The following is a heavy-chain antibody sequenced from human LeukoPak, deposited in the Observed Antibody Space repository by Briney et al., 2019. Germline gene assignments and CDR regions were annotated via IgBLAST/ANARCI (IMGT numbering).Heavy chain of an antibody. D-gene: IGHD2-8*01. CDR2: INTNTGNP. CDR3: ASFFCINGICYYLDY. Sequence: ASVKVSCKASGYTFTSYALGWVRQAPGHGLEWMGWINTNTGNPTYAQGFTGRFVFSLDTSVSTAYLQISSLEAEDTAVYYCASFFCINGICYYLDYWGQGTLVTVSS. CDR1: GYTFTSYA. V-gene: IGHV7-4-1*02. J-gene: IGHJ4*02.